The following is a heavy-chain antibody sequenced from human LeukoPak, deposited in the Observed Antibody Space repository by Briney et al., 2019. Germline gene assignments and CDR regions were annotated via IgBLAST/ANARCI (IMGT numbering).Heavy chain of an antibody. Sequence: SETLSLTCTVSGGSISSYYWSWIRQPAGKGLEWIGRIYTSGSTNYNPSLKSRVTMSVDTSKNQFSLKLSSGTAADTAVYYCARDRHIVVVTARRGNWFDPWGQGTLVTVSS. CDR3: ARDRHIVVVTARRGNWFDP. J-gene: IGHJ5*02. CDR2: IYTSGST. CDR1: GGSISSYY. V-gene: IGHV4-4*07. D-gene: IGHD2-21*02.